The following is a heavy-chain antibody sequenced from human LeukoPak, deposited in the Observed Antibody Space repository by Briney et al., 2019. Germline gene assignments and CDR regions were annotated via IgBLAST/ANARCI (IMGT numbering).Heavy chain of an antibody. J-gene: IGHJ4*02. Sequence: GSLRLSCAASGFTFSSYAMSWIRQPPGKGVEWIGEINHSGSTNYNPSLKSRVTISVDTSKNQFSLKLSSVTAADTAVYYCARGPHYGSGSYYSSPMDYWGQGTLVTVSS. CDR2: INHSGST. CDR3: ARGPHYGSGSYYSSPMDY. CDR1: GFTFSSYA. D-gene: IGHD3-10*01. V-gene: IGHV4-34*01.